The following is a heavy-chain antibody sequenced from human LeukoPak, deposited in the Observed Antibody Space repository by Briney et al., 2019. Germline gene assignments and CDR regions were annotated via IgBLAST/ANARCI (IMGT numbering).Heavy chain of an antibody. J-gene: IGHJ4*02. CDR3: AKDQWNPDY. CDR2: VWDDGSSQ. CDR1: GFTFRSYG. V-gene: IGHV3-33*06. Sequence: GGSLRLSCAASGFTFRSYGMHWVRQAPGKGLGWVAVVWDDGSSQNYADSVKGRFTISRDNSKNMLYLQMNSLRAEDTAVYYCAKDQWNPDYWGQGTLVSVSS. D-gene: IGHD6-19*01.